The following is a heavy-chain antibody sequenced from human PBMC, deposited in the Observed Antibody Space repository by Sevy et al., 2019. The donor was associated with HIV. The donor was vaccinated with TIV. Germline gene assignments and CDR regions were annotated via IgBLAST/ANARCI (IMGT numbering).Heavy chain of an antibody. J-gene: IGHJ3*02. CDR3: ARLGNNEEGAFDI. CDR2: IYPADSDT. D-gene: IGHD2-8*01. CDR1: GYSFTTYW. V-gene: IGHV5-51*01. Sequence: GESLKISCKASGYSFTTYWIGWVRQMPGKGLHWMGSIYPADSDTIYSPSFQGQVSISADKSVTTAYLQWNSLQASDTAIYYCARLGNNEEGAFDIWGQGTMVTVSS.